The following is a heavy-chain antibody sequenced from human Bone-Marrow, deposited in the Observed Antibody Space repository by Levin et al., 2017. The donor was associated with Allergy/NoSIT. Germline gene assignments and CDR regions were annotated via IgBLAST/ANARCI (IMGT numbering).Heavy chain of an antibody. CDR3: THSRPPLRTRHFDY. V-gene: IGHV2-5*02. CDR2: IYWDEDK. D-gene: IGHD4-17*01. CDR1: GFSLSSPGVG. Sequence: SGPTLVKPTQTLTLTCSYSGFSLSSPGVGVGWVRQSPGKALEWLALIYWDEDKRYSPSLRSRLSITMDTSKNQVLLSMTNMDPVDTATYYCTHSRPPLRTRHFDYWGQGALVNFSS. J-gene: IGHJ4*02.